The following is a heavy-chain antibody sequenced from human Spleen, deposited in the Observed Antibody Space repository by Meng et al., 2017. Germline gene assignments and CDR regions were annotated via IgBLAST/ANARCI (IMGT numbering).Heavy chain of an antibody. Sequence: QVHLVQSGAEVKKPGASVTLSCKASGYTLTSHAFSWVRQAPGQGLEWVGWISAYNGNTHYARKLQGRVSMTTDTSTATAYMELTNLRSDDTAIYYCARDSTGDLEYWGQGTLVTVSS. J-gene: IGHJ4*02. CDR1: GYTLTSHA. D-gene: IGHD7-27*01. V-gene: IGHV1-18*01. CDR2: ISAYNGNT. CDR3: ARDSTGDLEY.